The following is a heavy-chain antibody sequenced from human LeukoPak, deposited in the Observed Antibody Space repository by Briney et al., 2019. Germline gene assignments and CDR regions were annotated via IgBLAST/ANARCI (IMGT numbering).Heavy chain of an antibody. CDR1: GYTFTDYY. D-gene: IGHD2/OR15-2a*01. V-gene: IGHV1-2*02. Sequence: GASVKVSCKASGYTFTDYYIHWVRQAPGQGFEWLGWINPDSGGTNNAQKFQGRVTMTGDTSISTAYMELSRLRSDDTAVYYCARTFYDTLDSDAFDFWGLGTMVIVSS. CDR2: INPDSGGT. J-gene: IGHJ3*01. CDR3: ARTFYDTLDSDAFDF.